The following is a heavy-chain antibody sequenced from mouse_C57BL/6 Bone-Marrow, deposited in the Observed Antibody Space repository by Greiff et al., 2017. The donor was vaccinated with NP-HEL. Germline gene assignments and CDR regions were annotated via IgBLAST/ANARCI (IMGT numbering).Heavy chain of an antibody. CDR2: ISSGGSYT. CDR1: GFTFSSYG. V-gene: IGHV5-6*02. J-gene: IGHJ3*01. CDR3: ASRRFAY. Sequence: EVMLVESGGDLVKPGGSLKLSCAASGFTFSSYGMSWVRQTPDKRLEWVATISSGGSYTYYPDRVKGRFTISRDNAKNALYLQMSSRKAEDTAMYYCASRRFAYWGQGTLVTVSA.